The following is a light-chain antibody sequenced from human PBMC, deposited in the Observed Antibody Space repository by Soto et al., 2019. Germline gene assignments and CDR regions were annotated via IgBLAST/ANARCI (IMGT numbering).Light chain of an antibody. J-gene: IGKJ1*01. CDR3: HQYQSFTT. CDR2: ETS. V-gene: IGKV1-17*03. Sequence: DVQMTQSPSAMSASVGDRVTIACRASQDISRFVAWFQHKPGRAPERLIYETSSLQPGVPSRFSGSGSGTEFTLAISGLQPEDFATYFCHQYQSFTTFGPGTRV. CDR1: QDISRF.